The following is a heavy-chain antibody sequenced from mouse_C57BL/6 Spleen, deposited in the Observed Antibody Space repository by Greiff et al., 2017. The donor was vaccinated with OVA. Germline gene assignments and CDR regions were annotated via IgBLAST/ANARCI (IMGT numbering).Heavy chain of an antibody. CDR2: IDPETGGT. CDR3: TRKADWFAY. CDR1: GYTFTDYE. Sequence: VKLMESGAELVRPGASVTLSCKASGYTFTDYEMHWVKQTPVHGLEWIGAIDPETGGTAYNQKFKGKAILTADKSSSTAYMELRSLTSEDSAVYYCTRKADWFAYWGQGTLVTVSA. V-gene: IGHV1-15*01. J-gene: IGHJ3*01.